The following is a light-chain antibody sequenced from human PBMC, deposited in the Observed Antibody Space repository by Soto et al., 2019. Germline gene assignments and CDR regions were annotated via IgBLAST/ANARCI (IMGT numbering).Light chain of an antibody. V-gene: IGLV2-8*01. Sequence: QSVLTQSPSASGSPGQSVTISCTGTSSDIGGYNSVSWYQQHPGKAPKVMIYDVTKRPSGVPDRFSGSKSGNTASLTASALQAEDEADYYCSSYTDRKHLVFGTGTKLTVL. CDR2: DVT. CDR1: SSDIGGYNS. J-gene: IGLJ1*01. CDR3: SSYTDRKHLV.